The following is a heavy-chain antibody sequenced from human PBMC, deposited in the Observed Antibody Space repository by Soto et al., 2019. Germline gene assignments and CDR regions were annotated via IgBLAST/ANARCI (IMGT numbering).Heavy chain of an antibody. D-gene: IGHD1-7*01. CDR1: GGSLTSNNW. CDR2: IYRTGST. J-gene: IGHJ4*02. V-gene: IGHV4-4*02. CDR3: ASRDPGTSVDY. Sequence: SETLSLTCAVSGGSLTSNNWWTWARQPPGQGLEWIGEIYRTGSTNYNPSLKSRVTISLDKSENQFSLKVTSLTAADTAVYYCASRDPGTSVDYWGQGTLVTVYS.